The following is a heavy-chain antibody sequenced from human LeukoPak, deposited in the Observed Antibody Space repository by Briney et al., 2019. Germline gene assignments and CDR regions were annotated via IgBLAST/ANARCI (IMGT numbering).Heavy chain of an antibody. CDR2: IHSGGNT. D-gene: IGHD3-22*01. J-gene: IGHJ4*02. V-gene: IGHV3-66*01. CDR3: ARYYYDSSGYYYSDY. Sequence: PGGSLRLSCTVSGFTVSINSMSWVRQAPGKGLEWVSFIHSGGNTHYSDSVKGRFTISRDNTKNSLSLQMNSLRAEDTAVYYCARYYYDSSGYYYSDYWGQGTLVTVSS. CDR1: GFTVSINS.